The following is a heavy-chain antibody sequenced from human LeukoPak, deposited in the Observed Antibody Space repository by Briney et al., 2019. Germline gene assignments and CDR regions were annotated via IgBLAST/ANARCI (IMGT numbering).Heavy chain of an antibody. CDR3: ARDGGSYNTYAFDI. Sequence: TGGSLRLSCAASGFTFSSYEMNWVRQAPGKGLEWVSYISSSGGTIYYADSVKGRLTISRDNAKNSLYLQMNSLRAEDTAVYYCARDGGSYNTYAFDIWGQGTMVTVSS. D-gene: IGHD1-26*01. CDR1: GFTFSSYE. J-gene: IGHJ3*02. V-gene: IGHV3-48*03. CDR2: ISSSGGTI.